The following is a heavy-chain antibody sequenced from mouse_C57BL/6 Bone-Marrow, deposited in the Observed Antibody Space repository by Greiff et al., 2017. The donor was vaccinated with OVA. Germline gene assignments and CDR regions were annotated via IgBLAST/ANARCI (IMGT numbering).Heavy chain of an antibody. CDR3: ARMEGLTGTWYFDV. Sequence: QVTLKVSGPGILQPSQTLSLTCSFSGFSLSTFGMGVGWIRQPSGKGLEWLAHIWWDDDKYYNPALKSRLTISKDTSKNQVFLKIANGDTADTATYYCARMEGLTGTWYFDVWGTGTTVTVSS. D-gene: IGHD4-1*01. CDR1: GFSLSTFGMG. J-gene: IGHJ1*03. CDR2: IWWDDDK. V-gene: IGHV8-8*01.